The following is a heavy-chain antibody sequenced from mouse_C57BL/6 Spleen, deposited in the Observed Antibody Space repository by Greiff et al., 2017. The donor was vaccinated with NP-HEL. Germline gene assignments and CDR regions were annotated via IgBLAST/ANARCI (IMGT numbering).Heavy chain of an antibody. Sequence: VKLMESGPELVKPGASVKISCKASGYAFSSSWMNWVQQRPGKGLEWIGRIYPGDGDTNYNGKFKGKATLTADKSSSTAYMQLSSLTSEDSAVYFCARHYYGSSHDYWGQGTTLTVSS. CDR1: GYAFSSSW. CDR3: ARHYYGSSHDY. D-gene: IGHD1-1*01. J-gene: IGHJ2*01. V-gene: IGHV1-82*01. CDR2: IYPGDGDT.